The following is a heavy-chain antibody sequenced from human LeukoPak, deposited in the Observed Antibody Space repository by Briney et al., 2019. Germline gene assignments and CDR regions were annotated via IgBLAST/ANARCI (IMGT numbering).Heavy chain of an antibody. J-gene: IGHJ4*02. CDR2: ISTSSNYI. Sequence: KAGGSLRLSCVASGFTFSTYSMNWVRQAPGKGLEWVSFISTSSNYIYYADSVEGRFTISRDNAKNSLYLQMNSLRAEDTAVYYCARDNWIEAHYFDYWGQGTLVTVSS. V-gene: IGHV3-21*01. CDR1: GFTFSTYS. CDR3: ARDNWIEAHYFDY. D-gene: IGHD1-20*01.